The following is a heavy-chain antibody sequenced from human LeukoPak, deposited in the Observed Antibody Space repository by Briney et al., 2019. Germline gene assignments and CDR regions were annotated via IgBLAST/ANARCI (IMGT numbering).Heavy chain of an antibody. V-gene: IGHV3-49*04. CDR3: TREGYCSSTSCYTFGY. Sequence: PGRSLRLSCTASGFTFGDYAMSWVRQAPGKGLEGVGFIRSKAYGGTTEYAASVKGKFTISRDDSKSIAYLQMNSPKTEDTAVYYCTREGYCSSTSCYTFGYWGQGTLVTVSS. D-gene: IGHD2-2*02. CDR1: GFTFGDYA. CDR2: IRSKAYGGTT. J-gene: IGHJ4*02.